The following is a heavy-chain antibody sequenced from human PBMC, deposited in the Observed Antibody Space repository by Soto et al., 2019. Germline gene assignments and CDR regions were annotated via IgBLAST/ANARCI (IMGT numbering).Heavy chain of an antibody. CDR3: ARDVYCSGGSCYSGWFDP. CDR1: GGTFSSYA. Sequence: RASVKVSCKASGGTFSSYAISWVRQAPGQGLEWMGGIIPIFGTANYAQKFQGRVTITADESTSTAYMELSSLRSEDTAVYYCARDVYCSGGSCYSGWFDPWGQGTLVTVPQ. D-gene: IGHD2-15*01. V-gene: IGHV1-69*13. CDR2: IIPIFGTA. J-gene: IGHJ5*02.